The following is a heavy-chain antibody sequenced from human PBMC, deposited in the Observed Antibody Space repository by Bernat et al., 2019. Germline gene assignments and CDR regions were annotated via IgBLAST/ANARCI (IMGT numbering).Heavy chain of an antibody. CDR2: INHSGST. CDR1: GGSFSGYY. CDR3: ARGVGSSWYSP. D-gene: IGHD6-13*01. Sequence: QVQLQQWGAGLLKPSETLSFTCAVYGGSFSGYYWSWIRQPPGKGLEWIGEINHSGSTNYNPSLKSRVTISVDTSKNQFSLKLSSVTAADTAVYYCARGVGSSWYSPWGQGTLVTVSS. J-gene: IGHJ4*02. V-gene: IGHV4-34*01.